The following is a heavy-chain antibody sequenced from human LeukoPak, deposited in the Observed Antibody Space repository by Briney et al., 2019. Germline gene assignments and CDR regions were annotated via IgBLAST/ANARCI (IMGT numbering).Heavy chain of an antibody. CDR1: GGSISSYY. D-gene: IGHD2-2*01. V-gene: IGHV4-59*01. CDR2: IYYSGST. CDR3: ARGAPTEVPAANTLDY. Sequence: SETLSLTCTVSGGSISSYYWSWIRQPPGKGLEWIGYIYYSGSTNYNPSLKSRVTISVDTSKNQFSLKLSSVTAADTAVYYCARGAPTEVPAANTLDYWGQGTLVTVSS. J-gene: IGHJ4*02.